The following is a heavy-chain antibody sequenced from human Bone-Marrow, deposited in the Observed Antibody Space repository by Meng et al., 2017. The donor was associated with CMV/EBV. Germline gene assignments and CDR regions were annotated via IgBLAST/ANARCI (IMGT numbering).Heavy chain of an antibody. J-gene: IGHJ4*02. CDR3: ARELGGRFDL. D-gene: IGHD3-16*01. CDR1: GFTFSSYS. Sequence: GGSLRLSCAASGFTFSSYSMNWVRQAPGKGLEWVSSISSSSSYIYYADSVKGRFTISRDNAKRSLSLHMNSLRAEDTAVYYCARELGGRFDLWVQGTLVTVSS. V-gene: IGHV3-21*04. CDR2: ISSSSSYI.